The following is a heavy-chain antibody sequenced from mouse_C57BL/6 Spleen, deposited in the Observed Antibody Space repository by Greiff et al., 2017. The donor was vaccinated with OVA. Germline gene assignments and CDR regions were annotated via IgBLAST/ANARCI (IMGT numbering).Heavy chain of an antibody. CDR2: IYPGDGDT. Sequence: VMLVESGPELVKPGASVKISCKASGYAFSSSWMNWVKQRPGKGLEWIGRIYPGDGDTNYNGKFKGKATLTADKSSSTAYMQLSSLTSEDSAVYFCAREYDYGGAWFAYWGQGTLVTVSA. J-gene: IGHJ3*01. CDR3: AREYDYGGAWFAY. V-gene: IGHV1-82*01. CDR1: GYAFSSSW. D-gene: IGHD2-4*01.